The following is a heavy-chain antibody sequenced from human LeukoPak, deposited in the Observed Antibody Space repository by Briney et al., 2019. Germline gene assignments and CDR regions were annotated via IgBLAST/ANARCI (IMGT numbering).Heavy chain of an antibody. Sequence: PSETLSLTCTVSGGSISSSNYYWGWIRQHPGKGLEWIGYIYSSGSGNYNPSLKSRVTMSVDMSENQFSLRLSSVTAADTAVYYCARELGPRFQNYGLDVWGQGTAVTVSS. CDR1: GGSISSSNYY. CDR3: ARELGPRFQNYGLDV. CDR2: IYSSGSG. D-gene: IGHD1-26*01. J-gene: IGHJ6*02. V-gene: IGHV4-31*03.